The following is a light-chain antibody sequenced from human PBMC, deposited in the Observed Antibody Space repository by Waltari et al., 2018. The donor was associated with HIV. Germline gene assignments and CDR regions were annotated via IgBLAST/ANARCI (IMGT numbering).Light chain of an antibody. CDR3: QSYDRSLSGVV. J-gene: IGLJ2*01. V-gene: IGLV1-40*01. CDR2: DTR. Sequence: QSVLTQPPSVSGAPGQGVTISCTGGRSNVGSGYELNWYQHLPGAAPKLLIYDTRSRPSGVPCRFSGSIAGTSASLTITGLQAEDEGDYYCQSYDRSLSGVVFGGGTKLTVL. CDR1: RSNVGSGYE.